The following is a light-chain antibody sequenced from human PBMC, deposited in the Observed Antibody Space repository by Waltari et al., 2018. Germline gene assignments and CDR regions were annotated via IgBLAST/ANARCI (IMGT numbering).Light chain of an antibody. V-gene: IGKV3-15*01. J-gene: IGKJ1*01. CDR2: GAS. Sequence: CRASQSVGSYLDWYQQKPGKFPKLLIFGASSWETGIAARFSGSGSGTEFTLTIRSLPSEDFATYYCQQYNDLPWTFGQGTKVEV. CDR3: QQYNDLPWT. CDR1: QSVGSY.